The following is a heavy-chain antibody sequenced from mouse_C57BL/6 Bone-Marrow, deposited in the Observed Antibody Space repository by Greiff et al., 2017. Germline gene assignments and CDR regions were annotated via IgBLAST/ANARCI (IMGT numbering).Heavy chain of an antibody. Sequence: QVQLKQPGAELVMPGASVKLSCKASGYTFTSYWMHWVKQRPGQGLEWIGEIDPSDSYTNYNQKFKGKSTLTVDKSSSTAYMQLSSLTSEDSAVYYCARRGVAYWGQGTLVTVSA. CDR3: ARRGVAY. V-gene: IGHV1-69*01. J-gene: IGHJ3*01. CDR1: GYTFTSYW. CDR2: IDPSDSYT.